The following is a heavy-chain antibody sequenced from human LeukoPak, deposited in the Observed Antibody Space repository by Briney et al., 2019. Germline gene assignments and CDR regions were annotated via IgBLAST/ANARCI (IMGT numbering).Heavy chain of an antibody. CDR3: ASDHLSIEATGTRY. J-gene: IGHJ4*02. D-gene: IGHD6-13*01. Sequence: GSVKVSCKASGYTFTSYGISWVRQAPGQGLEWMGWISTYNGDTNYAQKLQGRVTMTTDTSTNTAYMELRSLRSDDTAVYYCASDHLSIEATGTRYWGQGTLVTVSS. CDR1: GYTFTSYG. CDR2: ISTYNGDT. V-gene: IGHV1-18*01.